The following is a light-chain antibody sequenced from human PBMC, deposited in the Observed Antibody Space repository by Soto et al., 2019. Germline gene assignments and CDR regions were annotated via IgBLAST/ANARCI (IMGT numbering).Light chain of an antibody. Sequence: DIVMTQSPDSLAVSLGERATINCKSSQSVLCGSNNRNCLAWFQQKPGQPPKLLIFWASTRESGVPDRFSGSGSGTDFTLTISSLQAEDVAVYYCQQYYSTPYTFGQGTKLEIK. J-gene: IGKJ2*01. CDR2: WAS. V-gene: IGKV4-1*01. CDR1: QSVLCGSNNRNC. CDR3: QQYYSTPYT.